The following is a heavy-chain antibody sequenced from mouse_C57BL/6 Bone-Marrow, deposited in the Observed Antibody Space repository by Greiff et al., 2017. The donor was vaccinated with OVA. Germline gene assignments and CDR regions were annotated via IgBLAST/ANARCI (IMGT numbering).Heavy chain of an antibody. J-gene: IGHJ2*01. CDR1: GFTFSSYG. CDR3: ARQYYYGSLDY. V-gene: IGHV5-6*01. Sequence: VQVVESGGDLVKPGGSLKLSCAASGFTFSSYGMSWVRQTPDKRLEWVATISSGGSYTYYPDSVKGRFTISRDNAKNTLYLQMSSLKSEDTAMYYCARQYYYGSLDYWGQGTTLTVSS. CDR2: ISSGGSYT. D-gene: IGHD1-1*01.